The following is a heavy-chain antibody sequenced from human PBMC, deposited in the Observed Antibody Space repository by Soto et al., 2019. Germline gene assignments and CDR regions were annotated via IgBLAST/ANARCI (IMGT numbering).Heavy chain of an antibody. CDR3: AKGTWHHPSGGDS. CDR1: GFTFSSYP. V-gene: IGHV3-23*01. CDR2: IDGSGDST. J-gene: IGHJ4*02. Sequence: EVQLLESGGGLVQPGGYLRLSCAASGFTFSSYPMSWVRQAPGKGLEWVSGIDGSGDSTYYADSVTGRFTISRDSSKTTLYLQRNSLRAEDTAVYYCAKGTWHHPSGGDSWGQGTVVTVSA. D-gene: IGHD1-26*01.